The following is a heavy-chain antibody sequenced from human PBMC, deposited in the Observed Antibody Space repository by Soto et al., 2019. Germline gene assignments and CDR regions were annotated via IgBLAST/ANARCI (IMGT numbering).Heavy chain of an antibody. CDR1: AFMFRNYD. D-gene: IGHD3-9*01. J-gene: IGHJ4*02. CDR3: AQDPSTGYVDH. CDR2: ISLGGANT. Sequence: EVHLLESGGGLVQPGGSLRLSCAASAFMFRNYDMSWVRQAPGKGLEWVSTISLGGANTHYADSVKGRFTISRDNSKNSLYLEMNNLRGEDTAVYYCAQDPSTGYVDHWGQGTLVTVSS. V-gene: IGHV3-23*01.